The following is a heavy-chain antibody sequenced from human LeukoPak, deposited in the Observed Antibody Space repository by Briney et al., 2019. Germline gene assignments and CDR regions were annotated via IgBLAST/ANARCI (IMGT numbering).Heavy chain of an antibody. D-gene: IGHD3-22*01. CDR2: VDPEDGET. Sequence: ASVKVSCKVSGYTFTDYYMRWVQQAPGKGLEWMGLVDPEDGETIYAEKFQGRVTITADTSTDTAYMELSSLRSEDTAVYYCATGLYDSSGGDFDYWGQGTLVTVSS. V-gene: IGHV1-69-2*01. CDR1: GYTFTDYY. J-gene: IGHJ4*02. CDR3: ATGLYDSSGGDFDY.